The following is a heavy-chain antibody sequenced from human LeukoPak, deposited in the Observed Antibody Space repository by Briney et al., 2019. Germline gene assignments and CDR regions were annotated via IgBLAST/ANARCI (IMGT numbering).Heavy chain of an antibody. D-gene: IGHD2-21*01. Sequence: PGGSLRLSCAASGFTFSSYWMSWVRQAPGKGLEWVANIKQDGSEKYYVDSVKGRFTISRDNAKNSLYLQMNSLRAEDTAEYYCAKDFIRILALIPWDYWGQGTLVTVSP. CDR3: AKDFIRILALIPWDY. CDR1: GFTFSSYW. CDR2: IKQDGSEK. J-gene: IGHJ4*02. V-gene: IGHV3-7*01.